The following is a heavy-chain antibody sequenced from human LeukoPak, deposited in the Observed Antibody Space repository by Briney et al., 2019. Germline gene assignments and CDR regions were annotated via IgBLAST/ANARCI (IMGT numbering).Heavy chain of an antibody. J-gene: IGHJ3*02. Sequence: GGSLRLSCAASGFTFSSYAMSWVRQAPGKGLEWVSAISGSGGSTYYADSVKGRFTISRDNSKNTLYLQMNSLRAEDTAVYYCAKHLKRGYSYGTDAFDIWGQGTMVTVSS. CDR1: GFTFSSYA. CDR2: ISGSGGST. V-gene: IGHV3-23*01. D-gene: IGHD5-18*01. CDR3: AKHLKRGYSYGTDAFDI.